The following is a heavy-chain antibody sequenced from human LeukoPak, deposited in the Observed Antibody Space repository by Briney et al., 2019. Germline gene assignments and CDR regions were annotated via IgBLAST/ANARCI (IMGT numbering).Heavy chain of an antibody. CDR2: IYYSGSS. V-gene: IGHV4-59*01. Sequence: SETLSLTCTVSGGAISTYYWSWIRQPPGKGREWIGYIYYSGSSTYTPSLNSRVTISVDTSKKQFSLKLSSVTAADTAVYYCARGALAVAGPGPVDYWGQGTLVTVSS. CDR3: ARGALAVAGPGPVDY. D-gene: IGHD6-19*01. J-gene: IGHJ4*02. CDR1: GGAISTYY.